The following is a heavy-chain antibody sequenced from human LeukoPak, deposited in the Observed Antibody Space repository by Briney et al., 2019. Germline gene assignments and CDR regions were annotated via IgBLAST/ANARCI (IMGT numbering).Heavy chain of an antibody. CDR2: INPNSGGT. J-gene: IGHJ4*02. V-gene: IGHV1-2*02. Sequence: ASVKVSCKASGYTFTGYYMHWVRQAPGQGLEWMGWINPNSGGTNYAQKFQGRVTMTRDTSISTAYMELSRLRSDDTAVYYCATYSYGTPEPIIWGQGTLVTVSS. CDR1: GYTFTGYY. CDR3: ATYSYGTPEPII. D-gene: IGHD5-18*01.